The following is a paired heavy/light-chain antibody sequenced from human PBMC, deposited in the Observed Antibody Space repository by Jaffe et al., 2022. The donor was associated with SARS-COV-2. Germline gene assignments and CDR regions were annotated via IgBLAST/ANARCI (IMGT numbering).Light chain of an antibody. Sequence: SYVLTQPPSVSVAPGRTATLTCGGNNIARKSVHWYQQKTGQAPVLVVYDDSDRPSGIPERFSGSNSGNTATLTITRVEAGDEADYHCQVWDSSSDHVIFGGGTKLTVL. CDR2: DDS. CDR1: NIARKS. V-gene: IGLV3-21*02. J-gene: IGLJ2*01. CDR3: QVWDSSSDHVI.
Heavy chain of an antibody. D-gene: IGHD2-15*01. V-gene: IGHV3-23*01. J-gene: IGHJ3*02. CDR1: GISFSSYA. CDR3: AKAWWVGAAPGGHEALDI. CDR2: IGGSGHTT. Sequence: EVQLLESGGGLAQPGESLRLSCSASGISFSSYAINWVRQAPGKGLEWVSGIGGSGHTTSYADSVRGRFTISRDNSKVYLQINSLGVEDTAVYYCAKAWWVGAAPGGHEALDIWGQGTLVTVSS.